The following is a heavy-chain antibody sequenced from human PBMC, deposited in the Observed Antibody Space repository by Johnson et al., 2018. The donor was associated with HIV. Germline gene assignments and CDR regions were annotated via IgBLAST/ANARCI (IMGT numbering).Heavy chain of an antibody. D-gene: IGHD2-8*02. Sequence: MQLVESGGGLVQPGGSLRLSCAASGFTFSTYDMYWVRQATGNGLEWVSTIGTAGDTYYAGSVKGRFTISRENANNSLYLQMNSLRAGDTAVYYCARTGVLGAFDIWGQGTMVTVSS. CDR2: IGTAGDT. J-gene: IGHJ3*02. CDR1: GFTFSTYD. V-gene: IGHV3-13*01. CDR3: ARTGVLGAFDI.